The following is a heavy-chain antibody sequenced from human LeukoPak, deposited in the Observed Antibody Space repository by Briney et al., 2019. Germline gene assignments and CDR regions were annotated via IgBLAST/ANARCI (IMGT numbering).Heavy chain of an antibody. Sequence: GGSLRLSCAASGFTFSNAWMSWVRQAPGKGLEWVGRIKSKNDGGTTDYAAPVKGRFTISRDDSKNTLYLQMNSLKTEDTAVYYRTTYPYRASGSNWGQGTLVTVSS. J-gene: IGHJ4*02. V-gene: IGHV3-15*01. CDR2: IKSKNDGGTT. CDR3: TTYPYRASGSN. D-gene: IGHD3-10*01. CDR1: GFTFSNAW.